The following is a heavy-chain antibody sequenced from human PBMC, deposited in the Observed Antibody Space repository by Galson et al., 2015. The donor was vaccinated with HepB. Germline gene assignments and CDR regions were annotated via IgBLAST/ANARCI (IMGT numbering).Heavy chain of an antibody. D-gene: IGHD2-21*01. Sequence: ETLSLTCTVSGGSVSSSVYSWGWIRQSPGKELEWIGTIFSGGNTHYSASLKSRIAISVDTSTSQFSLRLSSVTAADTAIYYCARPTFQSAYFDLWGQGTLVTVSS. CDR1: GGSVSSSVYS. V-gene: IGHV4-39*01. CDR2: IFSGGNT. CDR3: ARPTFQSAYFDL. J-gene: IGHJ4*02.